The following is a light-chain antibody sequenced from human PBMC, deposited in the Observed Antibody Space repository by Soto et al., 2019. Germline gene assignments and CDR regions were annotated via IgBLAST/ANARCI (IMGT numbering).Light chain of an antibody. CDR3: QQYGSAPWT. CDR2: AAS. Sequence: EIVLTQSPGTLSLSPGERATISCRASQSVSSNYLDWYQQKPGQAPRLLIYAASNRASGIPDRFGGSGSGADFTLTVSRLELEEFAVYYCQQYGSAPWTFGQGTKVEI. CDR1: QSVSSNY. V-gene: IGKV3-20*01. J-gene: IGKJ1*01.